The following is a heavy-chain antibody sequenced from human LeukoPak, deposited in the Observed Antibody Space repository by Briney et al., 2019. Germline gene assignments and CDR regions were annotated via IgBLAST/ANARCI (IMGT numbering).Heavy chain of an antibody. V-gene: IGHV3-48*03. J-gene: IGHJ4*02. Sequence: PGGSLRLSCAASGFTFSSYEMNWVRQAPGKGLEWVSYISSSGSTIYYADSVKGRFTISRDNAKNSLYLQMNSLRAEDTAVYYCATHTSGYDDYWGQGTLVTVSS. CDR1: GFTFSSYE. D-gene: IGHD5-12*01. CDR3: ATHTSGYDDY. CDR2: ISSSGSTI.